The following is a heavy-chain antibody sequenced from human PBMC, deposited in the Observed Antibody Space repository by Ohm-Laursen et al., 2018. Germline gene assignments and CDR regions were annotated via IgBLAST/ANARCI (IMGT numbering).Heavy chain of an antibody. J-gene: IGHJ6*02. Sequence: SLRLSCSASGFTFSSYGMNWVRQAPGWGLEWVSTIRASGSSTYYADPVKGRFTISRDNSKNTLYLQMNSLRAEDTAVYYCAKGASQSTIFAAGMDVWGQGTTVTVSS. CDR1: GFTFSSYG. V-gene: IGHV3-23*01. D-gene: IGHD3-3*01. CDR2: IRASGSST. CDR3: AKGASQSTIFAAGMDV.